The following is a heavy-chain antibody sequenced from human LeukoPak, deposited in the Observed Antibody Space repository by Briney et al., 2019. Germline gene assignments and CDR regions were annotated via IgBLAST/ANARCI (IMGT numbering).Heavy chain of an antibody. CDR1: GYIFTKYV. D-gene: IGHD2-21*01. CDR3: ARDDCGDTCYPGGH. V-gene: IGHV1-3*01. Sequence: ASVKVSCKASGYIFTKYVVHWVRQATGQRPEWMGWIKAGNGDTKYSQNFQDRLTITRDTTASTVYMELSSLTSEDTALYYCARDDCGDTCYPGGHWGQGTLVTVSS. CDR2: IKAGNGDT. J-gene: IGHJ4*02.